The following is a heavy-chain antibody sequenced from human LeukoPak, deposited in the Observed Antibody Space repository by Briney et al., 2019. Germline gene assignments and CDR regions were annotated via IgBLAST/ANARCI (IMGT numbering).Heavy chain of an antibody. CDR3: AVGYSSSWWPNPGHWFDP. CDR1: GTSFTNYY. Sequence: SETLSLTCTVSGTSFTNYYWSWIRQPPGKGLEWIAYIYYTGSINYNPSLKSRVTISVDTSKNQFSLMLSSVTAADTAVYYCAVGYSSSWWPNPGHWFDPWGQGTLVTVSS. CDR2: IYYTGSI. D-gene: IGHD6-13*01. V-gene: IGHV4-59*12. J-gene: IGHJ5*02.